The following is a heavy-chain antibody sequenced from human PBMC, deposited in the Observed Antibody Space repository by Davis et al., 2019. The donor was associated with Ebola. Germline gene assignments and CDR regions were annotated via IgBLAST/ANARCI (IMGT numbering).Heavy chain of an antibody. Sequence: GESLKIYCAASGFTFSSYAMHWVRQAPGKGLEWVSYISTSSSTKYYADSVKGRFTISRDNAKNSLYLEMNSLRDEDTAFYYCASWYCSSTSCYFGYWGQGTLVTVSS. CDR3: ASWYCSSTSCYFGY. J-gene: IGHJ4*02. CDR1: GFTFSSYA. CDR2: ISTSSSTK. D-gene: IGHD2-2*01. V-gene: IGHV3-48*02.